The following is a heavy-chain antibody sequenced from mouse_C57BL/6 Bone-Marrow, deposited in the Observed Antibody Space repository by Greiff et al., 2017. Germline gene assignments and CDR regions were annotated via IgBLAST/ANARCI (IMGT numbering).Heavy chain of an antibody. V-gene: IGHV5-9*01. D-gene: IGHD1-1*01. Sequence: EVLLVESGGGLVKPGGSLKLSCAASGFTFSSYTMSWVRQTPEQRLQWVAAISGGGGNTYYPDSVKGRFTFSRDNDKNILYLQMRSLRSEDTALDDCSRQVTTVLATKYFDVWGTGTTVTVSS. CDR2: ISGGGGNT. CDR3: SRQVTTVLATKYFDV. J-gene: IGHJ1*03. CDR1: GFTFSSYT.